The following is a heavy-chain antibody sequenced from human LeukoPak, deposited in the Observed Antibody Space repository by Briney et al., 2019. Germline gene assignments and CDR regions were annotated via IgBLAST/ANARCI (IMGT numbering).Heavy chain of an antibody. CDR3: ARDSPYYYDSSGYYYGAAFDI. Sequence: PGGSLRLSCAASGFTFSSYGMHWVRQAPGKGLEWVAAVSYDGSNEYYGDSGKGRFTIYRDNSKNTLYLQMNSLRGEDTAVYYCARDSPYYYDSSGYYYGAAFDIWGQGTMVTVPS. J-gene: IGHJ3*02. D-gene: IGHD3-22*01. CDR1: GFTFSSYG. CDR2: VSYDGSNE. V-gene: IGHV3-30*03.